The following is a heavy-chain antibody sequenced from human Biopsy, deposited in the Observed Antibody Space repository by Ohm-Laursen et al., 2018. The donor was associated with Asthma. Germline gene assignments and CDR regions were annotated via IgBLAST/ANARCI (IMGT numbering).Heavy chain of an antibody. D-gene: IGHD6-13*01. CDR1: GYTFIGCH. V-gene: IGHV1-2*06. J-gene: IGHJ5*02. Sequence: ASVKVSCKASGYTFIGCHIHWMRQAPGQGLEWMGRINPNSGGSNYAQKFQGRVTMTRDTSISTAYMEVSRLRSDDTAVYYCARGQKSAGDRWFDPWGQGTLVTVSS. CDR2: INPNSGGS. CDR3: ARGQKSAGDRWFDP.